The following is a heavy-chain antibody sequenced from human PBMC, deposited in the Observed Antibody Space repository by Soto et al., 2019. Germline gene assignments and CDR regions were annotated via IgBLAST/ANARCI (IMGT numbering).Heavy chain of an antibody. J-gene: IGHJ4*03. CDR3: ARQIYDSDTDPNGQYYLDS. D-gene: IGHD3-22*01. V-gene: IGHV5-10-1*01. Sequence: PGESLKSSLKGSGYSFAGYWLTWVRQKPGKVLEWMGRIDPSDSQTYYSPSFRGHVTISVTKSITTVFLQWSSLRASDTAMYYCARQIYDSDTDPNGQYYLDSWGHATPANVSS. CDR2: IDPSDSQT. CDR1: GYSFAGYW.